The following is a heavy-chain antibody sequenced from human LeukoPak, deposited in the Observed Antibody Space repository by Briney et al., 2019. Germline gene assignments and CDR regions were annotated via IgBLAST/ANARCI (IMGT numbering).Heavy chain of an antibody. V-gene: IGHV1-2*02. CDR2: INPNSGGT. Sequence: ASVKVSCKASGYTFTSYYIHWVRQAPGQGLEWMGWINPNSGGTNYAQKFQGRVTMTRDTSISTAYMELSRLRSDDTAVYFCARRCDTSSYYTYYFDYWGQGTLVTVSS. D-gene: IGHD3-22*01. CDR1: GYTFTSYY. CDR3: ARRCDTSSYYTYYFDY. J-gene: IGHJ4*02.